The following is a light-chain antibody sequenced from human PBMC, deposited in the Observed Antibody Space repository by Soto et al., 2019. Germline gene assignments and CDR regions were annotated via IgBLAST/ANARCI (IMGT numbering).Light chain of an antibody. CDR3: QSYDSSLSGYV. CDR2: GNS. V-gene: IGLV1-40*01. J-gene: IGLJ1*01. CDR1: SSNIGAGYD. Sequence: QSVLTQPPSVSGAPGQRVTISCTGSSSNIGAGYDVHWYQQLPGTAPKLLIYGNSNRPSGVPDRFSGSKSGTSASLAITGLQAEDEADYYCQSYDSSLSGYVFGTWTQVTVL.